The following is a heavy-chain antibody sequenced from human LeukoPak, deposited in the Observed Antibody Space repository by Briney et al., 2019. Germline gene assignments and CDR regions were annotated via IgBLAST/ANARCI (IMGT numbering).Heavy chain of an antibody. CDR1: GFTFSRYG. V-gene: IGHV3-33*01. CDR2: IWSDGSNE. D-gene: IGHD1/OR15-1a*01. CDR3: ATWNSDWEFAY. Sequence: GRYLRLSCAASGFTFSRYGMHWVRQAPGKGLEWVAVIWSDGSNEYYPDSVRGRFTISRDNSKNMLYLQMSSLRAEDTAVYYCATWNSDWEFAYWGQGTLVSVSS. J-gene: IGHJ4*02.